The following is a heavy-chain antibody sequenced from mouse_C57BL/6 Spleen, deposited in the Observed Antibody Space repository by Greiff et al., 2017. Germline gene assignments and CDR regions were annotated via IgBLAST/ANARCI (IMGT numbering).Heavy chain of an antibody. D-gene: IGHD2-2*01. J-gene: IGHJ2*01. CDR3: ARLERLHGYFDY. CDR1: GYTFTDYY. CDR2: IYPGSGNT. V-gene: IGHV1-76*01. Sequence: QVQLQQSGAELVRPGASVKLSCKASGYTFTDYYINWVKQRPGQGLEWIARIYPGSGNTYYNEKFKGKATLTAEKSSSTAYMQLSSLTSEDSAVYFCARLERLHGYFDYWGQGTTLTVSS.